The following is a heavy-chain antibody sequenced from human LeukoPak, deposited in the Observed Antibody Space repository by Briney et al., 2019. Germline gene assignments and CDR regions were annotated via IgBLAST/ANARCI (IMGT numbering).Heavy chain of an antibody. V-gene: IGHV1-2*02. J-gene: IGHJ4*02. D-gene: IGHD5-18*01. CDR1: GYTFTGYY. Sequence: ASVKVSCKASGYTFTGYYMHWVRQAPGQGLEWRVGINPNSGGTNYAPKFQGRVTMTRDTSISTSYMELSRLRSDDTAVYYCARGRGYSYGYEYYFDYWGQGTLVTVSS. CDR3: ARGRGYSYGYEYYFDY. CDR2: INPNSGGT.